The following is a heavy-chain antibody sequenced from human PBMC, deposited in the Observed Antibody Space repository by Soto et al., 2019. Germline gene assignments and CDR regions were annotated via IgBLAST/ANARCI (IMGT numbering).Heavy chain of an antibody. Sequence: GGSLRLSCAASGFTFSSYGMHWVRQAPGKGLEWVAVIWYDGSNKYYGDAVKGRFTISRDNSKTTLYLQMNSLRAEDTAVYYCARALDSGYDSFDYWGQGTLVTVSS. V-gene: IGHV3-33*01. CDR3: ARALDSGYDSFDY. CDR1: GFTFSSYG. CDR2: IWYDGSNK. D-gene: IGHD5-12*01. J-gene: IGHJ4*02.